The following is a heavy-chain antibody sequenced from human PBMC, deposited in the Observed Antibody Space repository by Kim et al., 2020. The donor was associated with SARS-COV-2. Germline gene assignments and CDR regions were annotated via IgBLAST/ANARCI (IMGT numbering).Heavy chain of an antibody. CDR3: RKDILEYSGMFV. V-gene: IGHV3-23*01. Sequence: GSLRLSCVASGFTFGDCAMGWVRQVPGKGLQWVSSLSHTGRDTYYADSVKGRFTISRDDSRDTLFLQMNSLRPDDTAVYFCRKDILEYSGMFVWGQGTT. J-gene: IGHJ6*02. D-gene: IGHD2-15*01. CDR1: GFTFGDCA. CDR2: LSHTGRDT.